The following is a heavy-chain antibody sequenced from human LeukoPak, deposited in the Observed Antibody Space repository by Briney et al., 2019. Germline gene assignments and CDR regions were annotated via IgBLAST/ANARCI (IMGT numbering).Heavy chain of an antibody. V-gene: IGHV1-2*02. CDR3: ARVKGSRYYDSSGYPDY. CDR2: INPNPGGT. J-gene: IGHJ4*02. Sequence: GASVKIFCKASGYTFTGYFMHWVRQAPGQGLEWMGWINPNPGGTYYAQKFQGRVTMNRDTSINTAYMELRRLRSDDTAVYYCARVKGSRYYDSSGYPDYWGQGTLVTVSS. D-gene: IGHD3-22*01. CDR1: GYTFTGYF.